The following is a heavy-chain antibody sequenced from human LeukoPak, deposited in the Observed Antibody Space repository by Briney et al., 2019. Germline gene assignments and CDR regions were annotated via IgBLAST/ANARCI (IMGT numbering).Heavy chain of an antibody. CDR3: ARGVGALTYYYYYYGMDV. V-gene: IGHV4-31*03. D-gene: IGHD3-9*01. Sequence: SQTLSLTCTVSGGSISSGGYYWSWIRQHPGKGLEWIGYIYYSGSTYYNPSLKSRVTTSVDTSKNQFSLKLSSVTAADTAVYYCARGVGALTYYYYYYGMDVWGQGTTVTVSS. CDR2: IYYSGST. CDR1: GGSISSGGYY. J-gene: IGHJ6*02.